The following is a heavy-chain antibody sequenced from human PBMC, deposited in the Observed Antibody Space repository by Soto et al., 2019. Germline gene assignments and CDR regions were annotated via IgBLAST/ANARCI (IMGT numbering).Heavy chain of an antibody. V-gene: IGHV1-69*13. CDR3: ARLMVRGTPSDY. CDR2: IIPIFGTA. Sequence: PAEVSCQASGGSVSRYDIVWVRRAPGQGLEWMGGIIPIFGTANYAQKFQGRVTITADESTSTAYMELSSLRSEDTAVYYCARLMVRGTPSDYWGQGTLVTVSS. D-gene: IGHD3-10*01. J-gene: IGHJ4*02. CDR1: GGSVSRYD.